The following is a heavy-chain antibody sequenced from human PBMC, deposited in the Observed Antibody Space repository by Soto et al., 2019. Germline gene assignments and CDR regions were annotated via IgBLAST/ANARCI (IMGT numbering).Heavy chain of an antibody. J-gene: IGHJ6*02. V-gene: IGHV3-11*06. CDR1: GFTFSDYY. CDR3: ARDSSSWYLPAPARKHKYYYGMDV. CDR2: ISSSSSYT. D-gene: IGHD6-13*01. Sequence: QVQLVESGGGLVKPGGSLRLSCAASGFTFSDYYMSWIRQAPGKGLEWVSYISSSSSYTNYADSVKGRFTISRDNAKNSLYLQMNSLRAEDTAVYYCARDSSSWYLPAPARKHKYYYGMDVWGQGTTVTVSS.